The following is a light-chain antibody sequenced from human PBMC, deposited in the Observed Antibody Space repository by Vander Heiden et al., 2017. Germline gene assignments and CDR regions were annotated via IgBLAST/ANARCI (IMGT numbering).Light chain of an antibody. CDR1: SSNIGAGYA. J-gene: IGLJ1*01. V-gene: IGLV1-40*01. CDR3: QSYDNSLSGSRV. CDR2: GNS. Sequence: QSVLTQPPSVSGAPGPRVTISCTGSSSNIGAGYAVHWYQQLPGTAPKLLIYGNSNRPSGVPDRFSGSKSGTSASLAITGLQAEDEADYYCQSYDNSLSGSRVFGTGTKVTVL.